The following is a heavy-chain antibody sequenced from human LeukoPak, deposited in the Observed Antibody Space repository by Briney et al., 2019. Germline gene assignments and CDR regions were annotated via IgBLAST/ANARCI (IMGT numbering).Heavy chain of an antibody. CDR1: GGTFSSYA. CDR2: IIPILGIA. CDR3: ARAPAMGNNWFDP. Sequence: SVKVSCKASGGTFSSYAISWVRKAPGQGLEWMGRIIPILGIANYAQKFQGRVTITADKSTSTAYMELSSLRSEDTAVYYCARAPAMGNNWFDPWGQGTLVTVSS. J-gene: IGHJ5*02. D-gene: IGHD5-18*01. V-gene: IGHV1-69*04.